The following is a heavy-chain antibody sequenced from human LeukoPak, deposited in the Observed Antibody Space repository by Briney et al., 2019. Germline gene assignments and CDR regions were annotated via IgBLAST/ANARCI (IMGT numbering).Heavy chain of an antibody. Sequence: SETLSLTCTVSGGSISSGGYYWSWIRQHPGKGLEWIGYIYYSGSTYYNPSLKSRVTISVDTSKNQFSLKLSSVTAADTAVYYCARDNFSGLNTRFDYWGQGTLVTVSS. CDR3: ARDNFSGLNTRFDY. J-gene: IGHJ4*02. CDR1: GGSISSGGYY. CDR2: IYYSGST. D-gene: IGHD3-10*01. V-gene: IGHV4-31*03.